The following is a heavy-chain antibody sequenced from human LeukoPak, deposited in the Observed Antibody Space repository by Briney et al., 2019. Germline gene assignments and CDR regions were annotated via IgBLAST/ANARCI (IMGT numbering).Heavy chain of an antibody. J-gene: IGHJ4*02. Sequence: PGGSLRLSCAASGFTVSSNYMSWVRQAPGKGLEWVSVIYSGGRTYYADSVKGRFTISRDNSKNTLYLQMNSLRAEDTAVYYCARDRDWNLFYWGQGTLVTVSS. CDR1: GFTVSSNY. V-gene: IGHV3-66*02. D-gene: IGHD1-7*01. CDR2: IYSGGRT. CDR3: ARDRDWNLFY.